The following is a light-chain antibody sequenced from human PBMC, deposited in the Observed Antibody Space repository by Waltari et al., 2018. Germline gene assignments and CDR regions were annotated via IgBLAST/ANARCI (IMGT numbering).Light chain of an antibody. CDR2: GAS. Sequence: ELVLTQPPGTPPLSPGERANLSCRASQSVSRALTWYQQKPGQAPRLLIYGASTRATGIPDRFSGSGSGTDFSLTISRLEPDDFAVYYCQHYLRLPVTFGQGTTVEI. CDR1: QSVSRA. J-gene: IGKJ1*01. CDR3: QHYLRLPVT. V-gene: IGKV3-20*01.